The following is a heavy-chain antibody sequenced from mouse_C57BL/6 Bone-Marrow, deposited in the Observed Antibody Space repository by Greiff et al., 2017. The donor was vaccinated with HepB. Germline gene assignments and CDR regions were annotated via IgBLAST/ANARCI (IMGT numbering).Heavy chain of an antibody. J-gene: IGHJ1*03. CDR3: ARGGTTVVTWYFDV. Sequence: QVQLQQSGAELVRPGTSVKVSCKASGYAFTNYLIEWVKQRPGQGLEWIGVINPGSGGTNYNEKFKGKATLTADKSSSTAYMQLSSLTSEDSAVYFCARGGTTVVTWYFDVWGTGTTVTVSS. V-gene: IGHV1-54*01. CDR1: GYAFTNYL. CDR2: INPGSGGT. D-gene: IGHD1-1*01.